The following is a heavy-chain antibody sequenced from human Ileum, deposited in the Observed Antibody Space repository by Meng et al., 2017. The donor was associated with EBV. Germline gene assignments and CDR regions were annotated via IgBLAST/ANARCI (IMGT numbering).Heavy chain of an antibody. D-gene: IGHD5-24*01. J-gene: IGHJ4*02. Sequence: QGQLVQPGAEVKNPWASVKVSCKASRYTFTNYEISWVRQATGQGLEWMGWMNPKNGTAHYAQKFQGRVYMTRDTSTTTAYMELSSLTSEDTAVYYCVRTLERGDYWGQGTLVTVSS. V-gene: IGHV1-8*01. CDR1: RYTFTNYE. CDR2: MNPKNGTA. CDR3: VRTLERGDY.